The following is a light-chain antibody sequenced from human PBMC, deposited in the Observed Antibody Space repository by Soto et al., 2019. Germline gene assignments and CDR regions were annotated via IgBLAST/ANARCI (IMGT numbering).Light chain of an antibody. CDR1: SSNIGAGYD. CDR2: GNR. J-gene: IGLJ2*01. Sequence: QSVLTQPPSLSGAPGQRLTISCIGSSSNIGAGYDVHWYQQFPGTAPKLLIYGNRNRPSGVPGRFSGSKSGTSASLAIAGLRAGDDADYYCQSFDNNRNVVVFGGGTKLTVL. V-gene: IGLV1-40*01. CDR3: QSFDNNRNVVV.